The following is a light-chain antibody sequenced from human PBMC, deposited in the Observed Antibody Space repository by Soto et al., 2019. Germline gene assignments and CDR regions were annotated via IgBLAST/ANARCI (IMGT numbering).Light chain of an antibody. CDR1: QGISTW. CDR3: QHYNSYSEA. Sequence: IQMTLSPSSVSASLGDRVTITCRASQGISTWLAWYQKKPGKAPKLLFYKASTLKSGVPSRFSGSGSGTEFTLTISSLQPDDFATYYCQHYNSYSEAFGQGTKVDIK. J-gene: IGKJ1*01. V-gene: IGKV1-5*03. CDR2: KAS.